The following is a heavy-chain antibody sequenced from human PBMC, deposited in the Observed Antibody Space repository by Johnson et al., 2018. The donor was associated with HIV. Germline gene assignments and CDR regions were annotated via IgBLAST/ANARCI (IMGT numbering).Heavy chain of an antibody. CDR1: GFTFSSYV. D-gene: IGHD3-3*01. Sequence: VQLVESGGGLVQPGGSLRLSCAASGFTFSSYVMTWVRQAPGKGLEWVSGISGSDFGPYYADSVRGRFTISRDNSKNTLYLQMNSLRAEDTAVYYCAREFWLIWGQGTMVSVSS. CDR3: AREFWLI. CDR2: ISGSDFGP. V-gene: IGHV3-23*04. J-gene: IGHJ3*02.